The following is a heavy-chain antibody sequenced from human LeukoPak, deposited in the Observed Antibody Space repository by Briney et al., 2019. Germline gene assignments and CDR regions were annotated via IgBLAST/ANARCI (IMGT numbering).Heavy chain of an antibody. D-gene: IGHD5-24*01. V-gene: IGHV4-34*01. CDR2: INHSGST. J-gene: IGHJ4*02. CDR1: GGSFSGYY. CDR3: ARTRDGYNLGYFDY. Sequence: SETVSLPCAVHGGSFSGYYWSWIRQPPGKGLEWIGEINHSGSTNYNPSLKSRVTISVDTSKNQFSLKLSSVTAADTAVYYCARTRDGYNLGYFDYWGQGTLVTVSS.